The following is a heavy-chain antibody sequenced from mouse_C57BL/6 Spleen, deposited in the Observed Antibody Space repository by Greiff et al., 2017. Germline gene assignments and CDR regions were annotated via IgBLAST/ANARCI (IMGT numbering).Heavy chain of an antibody. Sequence: QVQLQQPGAELVKPGASVKLSCKASGYTFTSYWMQWVKQRPGQGLEWIGEIDPSDSYTNYNQKFKGKATLTVDTSSSTAYMQLSSLTSEDAAVYYCARRDAMDDWGQGTSVTVSS. J-gene: IGHJ4*01. CDR3: ARRDAMDD. CDR1: GYTFTSYW. V-gene: IGHV1-50*01. CDR2: IDPSDSYT.